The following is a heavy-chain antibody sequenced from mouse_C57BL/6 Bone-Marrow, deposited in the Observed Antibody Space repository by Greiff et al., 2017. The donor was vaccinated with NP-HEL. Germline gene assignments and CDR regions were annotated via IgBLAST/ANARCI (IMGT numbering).Heavy chain of an antibody. V-gene: IGHV5-4*01. J-gene: IGHJ2*01. CDR2: ISDGGSYT. Sequence: DVHLVESGGGLVKPGGSLKLSCAASGFTFSSYAMSWVRQTPEKRLEWVATISDGGSYTYYPDNVKGRFTISRDNAKNNLYLQMSHLKSEDTAMYYCARENWALDYWGQGTTLTVSS. D-gene: IGHD4-1*01. CDR3: ARENWALDY. CDR1: GFTFSSYA.